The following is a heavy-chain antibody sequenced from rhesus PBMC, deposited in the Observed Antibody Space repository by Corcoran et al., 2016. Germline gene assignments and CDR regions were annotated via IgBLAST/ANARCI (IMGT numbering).Heavy chain of an antibody. V-gene: IGHV4-147*01. D-gene: IGHD4-17*01. Sequence: QVQLQESGPGLVKPSETLSLTCAVSGYSISSNYWSWIRQPPGKGLEWIGYIYGRSGSTYYNPSRKSRVTISTDTSKSQFSLKLSSVTAADTAVYYCARESMGGFDYWGQGVLVTVSS. CDR2: IYGRSGST. J-gene: IGHJ4*01. CDR3: ARESMGGFDY. CDR1: GYSISSNY.